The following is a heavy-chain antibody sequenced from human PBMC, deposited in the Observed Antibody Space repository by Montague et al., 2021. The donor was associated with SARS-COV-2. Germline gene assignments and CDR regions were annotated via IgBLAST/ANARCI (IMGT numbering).Heavy chain of an antibody. V-gene: IGHV5-51*03. J-gene: IGHJ6*03. Sequence: QSGAEVKKPGGSLKISCKGSGYSFTSYWIGWVRQMPGKGLEWMGIIYPGDSDTRYGPSFQGQVTISADKSISTAYLQWSSLKASDTAMYYCARRRIVAAGLYYYYYMDVWGQGTLVTVSS. CDR2: IYPGDSDT. CDR1: GYSFTSYW. CDR3: ARRRIVAAGLYYYYYMDV. D-gene: IGHD6-13*01.